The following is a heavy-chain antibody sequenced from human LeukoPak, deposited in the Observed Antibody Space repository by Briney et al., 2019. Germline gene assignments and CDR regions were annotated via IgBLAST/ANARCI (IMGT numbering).Heavy chain of an antibody. CDR1: GGSISSGDYY. D-gene: IGHD5-12*01. J-gene: IGHJ5*02. Sequence: SETLSLTCTVSGGSISSGDYYWSWIRQPPGKGLEWIGYIYYSGSTYYNPSLKSRVTISVDTSKNQFSLKLSSVTAADTAVYYCARGLRFYSGWTSWGQGTLVTVSS. CDR2: IYYSGST. V-gene: IGHV4-30-4*01. CDR3: ARGLRFYSGWTS.